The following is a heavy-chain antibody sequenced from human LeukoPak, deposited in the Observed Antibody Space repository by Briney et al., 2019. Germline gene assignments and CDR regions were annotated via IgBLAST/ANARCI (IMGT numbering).Heavy chain of an antibody. CDR1: GFTFSSYA. CDR2: ISGSGGST. D-gene: IGHD6-13*01. V-gene: IGHV3-23*01. CDR3: ARFIAAPYYFDY. Sequence: PGGSLRLSCAASGFTFSSYAMSWVRQAPGKGLEWVSGISGSGGSTYYADSVKGRFTISRDNSKNTLYLQMNSLRAEDTAVYYCARFIAAPYYFDYWGRGTLSPSPQ. J-gene: IGHJ4*02.